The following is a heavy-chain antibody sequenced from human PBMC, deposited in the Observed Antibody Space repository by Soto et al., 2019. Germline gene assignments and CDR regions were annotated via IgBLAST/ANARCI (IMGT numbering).Heavy chain of an antibody. Sequence: QITLEESGPTVVKPTQTLTLTCTFSGFSLSTNGVGVGWIRQPPGEALEWLALIYWDDSKRYSPSLKSRLTITKDTSKNQVVLTMTNMDPVDTATYYCAHRRLECSSGTFYVIGAEGYLQHWGQGTLVTVSS. D-gene: IGHD2-15*01. J-gene: IGHJ1*01. CDR2: IYWDDSK. CDR1: GFSLSTNGVG. CDR3: AHRRLECSSGTFYVIGAEGYLQH. V-gene: IGHV2-5*02.